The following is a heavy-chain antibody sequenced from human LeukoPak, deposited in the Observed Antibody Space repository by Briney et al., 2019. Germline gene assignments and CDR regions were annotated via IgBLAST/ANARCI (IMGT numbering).Heavy chain of an antibody. J-gene: IGHJ4*02. D-gene: IGHD3-22*01. CDR2: INSSSSYK. V-gene: IGHV3-11*03. CDR3: ARNSYRYSSGYEDY. CDR1: GFTFSDYY. Sequence: GGSLTLSCSASGFTFSDYYMMWMRQAPGKELEGVSCINSSSSYKNYEDSVKGRFTISRDNAKNSLYLQMHSLEAKATAVYYCARNSYRYSSGYEDYWGQETLVTVYS.